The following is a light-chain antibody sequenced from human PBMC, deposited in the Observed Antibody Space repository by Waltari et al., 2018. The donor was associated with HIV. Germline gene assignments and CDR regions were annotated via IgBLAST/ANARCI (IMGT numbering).Light chain of an antibody. CDR1: TTDIGRSNY. CDR2: DVV. CDR3: CSYADNFTWV. Sequence: QSALTQPRSVSASPGPSVTISCTGTTTDIGRSNYVTWYQQHPGQAPKLLLYDVVKRPSGVPGRFSGSKSGNAASLTFSGLQSEDEADYYCCSYADNFTWVFGGGTKLTVL. V-gene: IGLV2-11*01. J-gene: IGLJ3*02.